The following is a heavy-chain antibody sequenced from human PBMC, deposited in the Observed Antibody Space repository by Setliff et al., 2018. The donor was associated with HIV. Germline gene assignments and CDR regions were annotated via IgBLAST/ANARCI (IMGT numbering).Heavy chain of an antibody. Sequence: SETLSLTCTVSGGSISSGDYLLSWIRQSSGKGLEWIGCISYSGSAYSTPSLQSRVTISVDTSKNQVSLTLTSMPSPDRAMYFFVRGPQWLVEKGRVYCFDYWAREPWSPSPQ. D-gene: IGHD6-19*01. CDR3: VRGPQWLVEKGRVYCFDY. V-gene: IGHV4-30-4*08. J-gene: IGHJ4*02. CDR1: GGSISSGDYL. CDR2: ISYSGSA.